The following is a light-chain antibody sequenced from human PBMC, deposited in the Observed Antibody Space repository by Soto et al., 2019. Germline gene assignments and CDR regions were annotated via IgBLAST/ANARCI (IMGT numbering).Light chain of an antibody. CDR2: EGS. CDR3: CSQTSSTTGV. Sequence: QSALTQPASVSGSPGQSITISCTGTSSDVGAYNLVSWYQHHPGKAPKLLIFEGSKRPSGVSNRFSGSKSGNTASLTISGLQAEDEADYYCCSQTSSTTGVFGGGTKVTVL. CDR1: SSDVGAYNL. J-gene: IGLJ3*02. V-gene: IGLV2-14*02.